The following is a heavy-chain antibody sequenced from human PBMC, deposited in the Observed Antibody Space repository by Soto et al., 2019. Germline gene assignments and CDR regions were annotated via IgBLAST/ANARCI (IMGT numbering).Heavy chain of an antibody. D-gene: IGHD7-27*01. CDR2: LYWDDDK. CDR3: TGTSVHWGSRGPVNY. J-gene: IGHJ4*02. Sequence: QITLKESGPTLVKPTQTLTLTCTFSGFSLSTSGVGVGWIRQPPGKALEWLAFLYWDDDKRYSPSLKSRLTTTXXXSXXHVLLTMTNMHPVDTATYSCTGTSVHWGSRGPVNYRGPGTLVTVAS. CDR1: GFSLSTSGVG. V-gene: IGHV2-5*02.